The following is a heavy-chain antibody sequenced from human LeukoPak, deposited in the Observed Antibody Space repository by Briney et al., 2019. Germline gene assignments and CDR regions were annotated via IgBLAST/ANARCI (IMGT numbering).Heavy chain of an antibody. Sequence: GGSLRLSCAASGFTFSSNWMNWVRQAPGKGVEWVASIKQDGSERYYVDSVKGRFTISRDNAKNSLYLQMNSLRAEDTAVYYCARGSGWLFDYWGQGTLLTVSS. V-gene: IGHV3-7*01. CDR3: ARGSGWLFDY. CDR2: IKQDGSER. CDR1: GFTFSSNW. D-gene: IGHD6-19*01. J-gene: IGHJ4*02.